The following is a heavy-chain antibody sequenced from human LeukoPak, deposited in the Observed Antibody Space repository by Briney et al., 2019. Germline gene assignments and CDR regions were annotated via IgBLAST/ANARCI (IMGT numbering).Heavy chain of an antibody. CDR3: AKVGDWNDAYYFDY. J-gene: IGHJ4*02. D-gene: IGHD1-1*01. CDR1: GFSFSSYA. Sequence: PGGSLRLSCAASGFSFSSYAMSWVRQAPGKGLELVSANSGSGGSAYYADSVKGRFTISRDNSKNTLYLQMNSLRAEDTAVYYCAKVGDWNDAYYFDYWGQGTLVTVSS. CDR2: NSGSGGSA. V-gene: IGHV3-23*01.